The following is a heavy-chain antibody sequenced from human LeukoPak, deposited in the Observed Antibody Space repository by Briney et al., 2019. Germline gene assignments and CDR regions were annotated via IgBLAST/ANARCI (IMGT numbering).Heavy chain of an antibody. Sequence: PGRSLRLSCAASGFTYSSYGMHWVRQAPGKGLEWVAVIWYDGSNKYYADSVKGRFTISRDNSKNTLYLQMNSLRAEDTAVYYCARDNYYGSGSYSYYFDYWGQGTLVTVSS. J-gene: IGHJ4*02. CDR2: IWYDGSNK. D-gene: IGHD3-10*01. CDR1: GFTYSSYG. CDR3: ARDNYYGSGSYSYYFDY. V-gene: IGHV3-33*01.